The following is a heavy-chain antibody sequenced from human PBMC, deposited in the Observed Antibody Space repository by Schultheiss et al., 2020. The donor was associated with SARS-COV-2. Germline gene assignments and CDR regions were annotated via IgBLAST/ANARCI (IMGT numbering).Heavy chain of an antibody. Sequence: SQTLSLTCAVYGGSFSGYHWSWIRQPPGKGLEWIGEINHSGSTNYNPSLKSRVTISVDKSKNQFSLKLSSVTAADTAVYYCGRSGSSGWLNPIHSWGQGILVTVSS. CDR3: GRSGSSGWLNPIHS. CDR2: INHSGST. CDR1: GGSFSGYH. V-gene: IGHV4-34*01. D-gene: IGHD6-19*01. J-gene: IGHJ4*02.